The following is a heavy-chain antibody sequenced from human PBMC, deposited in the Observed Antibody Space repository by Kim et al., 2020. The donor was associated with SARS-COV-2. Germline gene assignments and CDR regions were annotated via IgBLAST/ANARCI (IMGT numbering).Heavy chain of an antibody. D-gene: IGHD3-10*01. Sequence: ASVKVSCKASGYAFSTYYIHWVRQAPGQGFEWMGIINPGDGTTRYTQKFQGRVTMTRDTSTSTVYMDLSSLRSEDTAVYYCARSVRVGVINWDYWGQGTLVTVSS. CDR1: GYAFSTYY. CDR3: ARSVRVGVINWDY. J-gene: IGHJ4*02. V-gene: IGHV1-46*01. CDR2: INPGDGTT.